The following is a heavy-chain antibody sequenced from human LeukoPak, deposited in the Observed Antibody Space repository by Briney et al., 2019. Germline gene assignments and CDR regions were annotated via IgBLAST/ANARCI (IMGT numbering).Heavy chain of an antibody. V-gene: IGHV3-53*01. Sequence: GGSLRLSCAASGFTFSSYAMSWVRQAPGKGLEWVSVIYSGGSTYYADSVKGRFTISRDNSKNTLYLQMNSLRAEDTAVYYCARGPPYYYGSPAYYFDYWGQGTLVTVSS. CDR2: IYSGGST. CDR3: ARGPPYYYGSPAYYFDY. D-gene: IGHD3-10*01. CDR1: GFTFSSYA. J-gene: IGHJ4*02.